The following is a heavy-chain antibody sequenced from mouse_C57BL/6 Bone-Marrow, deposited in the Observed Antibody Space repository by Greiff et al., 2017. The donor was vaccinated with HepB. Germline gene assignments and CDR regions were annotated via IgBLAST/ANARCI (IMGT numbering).Heavy chain of an antibody. J-gene: IGHJ3*01. CDR1: GFTFSDYG. CDR2: ISSGSSTI. V-gene: IGHV5-17*01. CDR3: ARHYDPAWVAY. Sequence: DVKLVESGGGLVKPGGSLKLSCAASGFTFSDYGMHWVRQAPEKGLEWVAYISSGSSTIYYADTVKGRFTISRDNAKNTLFLQMTSLRSEETAMYYCARHYDPAWVAYWGQGTLVTVSA. D-gene: IGHD2-4*01.